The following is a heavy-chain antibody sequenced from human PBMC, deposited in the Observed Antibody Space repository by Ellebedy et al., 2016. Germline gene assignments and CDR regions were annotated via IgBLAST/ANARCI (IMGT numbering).Heavy chain of an antibody. Sequence: SQTLSLTCAISGDSVSTNNAAWHWIRQSPSRGLEWLGRTYYRSKWYNDYAVSVQSRIIISPDTSTNQFSLQLNSLTPEDTAVYYCARPTLAGEIYDSWGQGTLVTVSS. D-gene: IGHD3-16*01. V-gene: IGHV6-1*01. CDR1: GDSVSTNNAA. CDR2: TYYRSKWYN. J-gene: IGHJ5*02. CDR3: ARPTLAGEIYDS.